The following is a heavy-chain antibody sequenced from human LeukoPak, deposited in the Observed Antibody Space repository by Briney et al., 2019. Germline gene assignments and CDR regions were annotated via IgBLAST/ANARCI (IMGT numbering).Heavy chain of an antibody. CDR2: INSDGSST. V-gene: IGHV3-74*01. Sequence: GGSLRLSCAASGFTFSSYWMHWVRQAPGKGLVWVSRINSDGSSTSYADSVKGRFTISRDNAKNTLYLQMNSLRAEDTAVYYCAREGNYYDSSRSGSFDYWGQGTLVTVSS. CDR1: GFTFSSYW. CDR3: AREGNYYDSSRSGSFDY. D-gene: IGHD3-22*01. J-gene: IGHJ4*02.